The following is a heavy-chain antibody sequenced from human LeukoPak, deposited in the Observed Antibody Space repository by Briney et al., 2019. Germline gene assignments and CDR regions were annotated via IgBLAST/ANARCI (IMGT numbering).Heavy chain of an antibody. D-gene: IGHD6-6*01. J-gene: IGHJ3*02. CDR3: ATACQFVAFDAFDM. CDR2: IKRKTDGETT. CDR1: GFTFSNSG. V-gene: IGHV3-15*01. Sequence: GGSLRLSCAAPGFTFSNSGMSWVRQAPGKGLEWVGRIKRKTDGETTDYAAPVKGRFTISREDSKNTLYMQMDSLKTEDTAVYYCATACQFVAFDAFDMWGEGTMVTVSS.